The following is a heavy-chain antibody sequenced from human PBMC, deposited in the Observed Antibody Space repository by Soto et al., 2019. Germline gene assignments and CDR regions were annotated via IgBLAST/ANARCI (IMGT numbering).Heavy chain of an antibody. V-gene: IGHV3-48*02. J-gene: IGHJ4*02. CDR1: GFTFSSYS. CDR3: AREGRYYESSAYYFDC. D-gene: IGHD3-22*01. Sequence: EAQLVESGGGLVQPGGSLRLSCAASGFTFSSYSMNWVRQAPGKGLEWVSYITSSSATIYYADSVKGRFTISRDNAKNSLYLQMNSLRDEDTAVYYCAREGRYYESSAYYFDCWGQGTLVTVSS. CDR2: ITSSSATI.